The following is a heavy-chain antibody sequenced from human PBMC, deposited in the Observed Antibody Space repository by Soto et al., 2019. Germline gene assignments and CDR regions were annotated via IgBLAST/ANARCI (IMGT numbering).Heavy chain of an antibody. Sequence: ETLSLTCTVSFGSISGSYWSWIRQSPGGGLEWMGYIYSSGTTKYNPSLKSRVTLSLDTSKNQFSLKLTSVTAADTAVYFCARDQQFCTGNSCYADNWFDPWGQGTLVTVSS. V-gene: IGHV4-59*01. J-gene: IGHJ5*02. D-gene: IGHD5-12*01. CDR3: ARDQQFCTGNSCYADNWFDP. CDR1: FGSISGSY. CDR2: IYSSGTT.